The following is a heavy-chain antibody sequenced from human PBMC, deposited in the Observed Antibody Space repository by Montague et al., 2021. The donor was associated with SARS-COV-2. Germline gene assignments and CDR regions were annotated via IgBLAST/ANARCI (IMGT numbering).Heavy chain of an antibody. J-gene: IGHJ3*01. V-gene: IGHV4-59*01. D-gene: IGHD5-24*01. Sequence: SETLSLTCTVSGDSINNYYWSWIRQPPGKGLEWIGNTFYSGSTMYNPSLTIRVTISVDTSKNQFSLNLSSVTAADPAVYFCARLSGYNPFDAFDLWGPGTLVTVSS. CDR3: ARLSGYNPFDAFDL. CDR2: TFYSGST. CDR1: GDSINNYY.